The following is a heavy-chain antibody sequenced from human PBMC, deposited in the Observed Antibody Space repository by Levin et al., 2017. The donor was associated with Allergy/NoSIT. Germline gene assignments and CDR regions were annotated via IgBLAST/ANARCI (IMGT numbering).Heavy chain of an antibody. Sequence: PGGSLRLSCAASGFMFRSYGMHWVRQAPGKGLEWVAVISHDGTNEYYVDSVKGRFTISRDNSKNTLYLQMNNLGVEDSAVYFCAKTEMQWLLYSGMDVWGQGTTVTVSS. D-gene: IGHD5-18*01. CDR3: AKTEMQWLLYSGMDV. CDR2: ISHDGTNE. V-gene: IGHV3-30*18. J-gene: IGHJ6*02. CDR1: GFMFRSYG.